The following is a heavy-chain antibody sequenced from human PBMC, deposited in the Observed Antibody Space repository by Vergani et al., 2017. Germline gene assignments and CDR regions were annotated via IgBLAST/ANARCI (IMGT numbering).Heavy chain of an antibody. CDR2: INPSGGST. Sequence: QVQLVQSGAEVKKPGASVKVSCKASGYTFTSYYMHWVRQAPGQGLEWMGIINPSGGSTSYAQKFQGRVTMTRDTSTSTVYMELSSLRSEDTAVYYCARVKSIVGDTEDDAVDIWGQGTMVTVSS. D-gene: IGHD1-26*01. CDR3: ARVKSIVGDTEDDAVDI. V-gene: IGHV1-46*01. J-gene: IGHJ3*02. CDR1: GYTFTSYY.